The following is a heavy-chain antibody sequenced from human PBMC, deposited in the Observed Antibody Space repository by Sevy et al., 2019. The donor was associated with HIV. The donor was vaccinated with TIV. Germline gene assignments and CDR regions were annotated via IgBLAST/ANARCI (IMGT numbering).Heavy chain of an antibody. CDR3: ARDNWGSIDY. D-gene: IGHD7-27*01. J-gene: IGHJ4*02. CDR2: AYYNGGT. Sequence: SETLSLTCTVSGGSLDVFGWTWVRQPPGKGLEWIGYAYYNGGTNYNPSLKSRLTIPVGTSARQFSLHLNSVTAADTAMYYGARDNWGSIDYWGQGILVTVSS. V-gene: IGHV4-59*01. CDR1: GGSLDVFG.